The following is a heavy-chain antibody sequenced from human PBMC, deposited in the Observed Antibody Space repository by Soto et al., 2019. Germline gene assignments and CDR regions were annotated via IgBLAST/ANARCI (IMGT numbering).Heavy chain of an antibody. CDR1: GFSFTSSR. J-gene: IGHJ6*02. Sequence: GESLKISCQGSGFSFTSSRIGWVRQMPGKGLEWMGLIYPGDSDTRYSPSFQGQVTISADKSISTAYLQWSSLKASDTAIYYCARSHGMDVWGQGTTVTVSS. CDR2: IYPGDSDT. V-gene: IGHV5-51*01. CDR3: ARSHGMDV.